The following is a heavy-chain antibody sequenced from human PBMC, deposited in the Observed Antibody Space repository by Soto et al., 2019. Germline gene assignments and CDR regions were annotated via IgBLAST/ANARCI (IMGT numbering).Heavy chain of an antibody. Sequence: GGSLRLSCAASGFIFSDYSMNWVRQFPGKGLEWIAYIDGGSSAIHYTDSVKGRFTISRDNARNSLYLQMNSLRAEDTAVYYCAKDLPSSGWSRGSWFDPWGQGTLVTVSS. CDR2: IDGGSSAI. CDR1: GFIFSDYS. D-gene: IGHD6-19*01. V-gene: IGHV3-48*01. CDR3: AKDLPSSGWSRGSWFDP. J-gene: IGHJ5*02.